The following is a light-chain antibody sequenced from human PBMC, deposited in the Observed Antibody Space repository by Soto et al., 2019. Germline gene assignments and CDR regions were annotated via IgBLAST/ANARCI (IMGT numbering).Light chain of an antibody. V-gene: IGKV1-33*01. J-gene: IGKJ5*01. Sequence: DIQMTQSPSSLSASIGDRVTMTCQASQNITNNLSGYQQKTGKAPNLLIYHASKLAKGVTSRCSGSGSGTAFSFIITSLQREDLATYYCQQYYGLPPLTFGQGTRLEI. CDR3: QQYYGLPPLT. CDR1: QNITNN. CDR2: HAS.